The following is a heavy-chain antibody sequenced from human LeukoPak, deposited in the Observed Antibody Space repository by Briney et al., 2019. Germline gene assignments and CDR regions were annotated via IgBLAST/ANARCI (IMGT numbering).Heavy chain of an antibody. CDR1: GFTFTRYW. D-gene: IGHD3-16*01. Sequence: GGSLRLSCAASGFTFTRYWMHWVRQAPGKGLVWVSRVNPDGSSTTYGDSVKGRFTSSRDNAKNTLYLQMNSLRAEDTAVYYCARGVSYGDYWGQRILVTASS. CDR2: VNPDGSST. V-gene: IGHV3-74*01. J-gene: IGHJ4*02. CDR3: ARGVSYGDY.